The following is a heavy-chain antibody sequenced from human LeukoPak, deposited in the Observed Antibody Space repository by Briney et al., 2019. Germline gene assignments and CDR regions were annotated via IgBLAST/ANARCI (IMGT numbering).Heavy chain of an antibody. J-gene: IGHJ4*02. CDR1: GFTFSDNY. V-gene: IGHV3-11*04. D-gene: IGHD1-20*01. CDR3: VTYAY. Sequence: PGGSLRLPCAASGFTFSDNYLSWIRQAPGKGLEWISYISPSCSTIYYADSVKGRFNTSRDNAKNSLYLQMNSLRAEDTALYHCVTYAYWGQGTLVTVSS. CDR2: ISPSCSTI.